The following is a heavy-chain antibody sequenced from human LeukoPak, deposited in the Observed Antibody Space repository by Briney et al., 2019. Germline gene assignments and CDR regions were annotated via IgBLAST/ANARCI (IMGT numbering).Heavy chain of an antibody. Sequence: GGSLRLSCAASELTFTNYAMSWARQAPGEGLEWVSAISSSGAVTSYTNSVRGRFTISRDNSKNTVYLQMNSLTAEDTAIYYCARNRHDSARLPFDPWGQGTLVTVSS. CDR2: ISSSGAVT. V-gene: IGHV3-23*01. CDR1: ELTFTNYA. CDR3: ARNRHDSARLPFDP. D-gene: IGHD3-22*01. J-gene: IGHJ5*02.